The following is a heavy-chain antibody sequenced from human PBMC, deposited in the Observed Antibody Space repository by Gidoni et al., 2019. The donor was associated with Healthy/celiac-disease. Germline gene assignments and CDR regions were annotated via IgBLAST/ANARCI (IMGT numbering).Heavy chain of an antibody. CDR1: GYNFTSYA. CDR3: ARGAVGYCSSTNCSFFDY. Sequence: QVQLVQSGAEVKKPGASVKVSCKASGYNFTSYAMTWVRQAPGQRLEWMGWINAVNGNTKYSRKFQGRVTITRDTSAITAYMERSSLRSEDTAVYYCARGAVGYCSSTNCSFFDYWGQGTLVTVSS. D-gene: IGHD2-2*01. J-gene: IGHJ4*02. V-gene: IGHV1-3*01. CDR2: INAVNGNT.